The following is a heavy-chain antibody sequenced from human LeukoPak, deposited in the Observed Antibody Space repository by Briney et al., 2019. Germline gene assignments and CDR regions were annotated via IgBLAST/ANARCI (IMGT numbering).Heavy chain of an antibody. V-gene: IGHV4-34*01. Sequence: PSETLSLTCAVYGGSFSGYYWSWIRQPPGKGLEWIGEINHSGSTNYNPSLKSRVTISVDTSKNQFSLKLSSVTAADTAVYYCARGRCSSTSCYLRGYWFDPWGQGTLVTVSS. CDR3: ARGRCSSTSCYLRGYWFDP. CDR2: INHSGST. CDR1: GGSFSGYY. J-gene: IGHJ5*02. D-gene: IGHD2-2*01.